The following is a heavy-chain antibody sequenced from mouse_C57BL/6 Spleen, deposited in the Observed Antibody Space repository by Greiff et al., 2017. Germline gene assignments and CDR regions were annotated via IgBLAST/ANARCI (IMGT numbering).Heavy chain of an antibody. CDR1: GYTFTSYW. J-gene: IGHJ4*01. CDR2: IDPNSGGT. V-gene: IGHV1-72*01. CDR3: ARGFPLSYYAMDY. Sequence: QVQLQQPGAELVKPGASVKLSCKASGYTFTSYWMHWVKQRPGGGLEWIGRIDPNSGGTKYNEKFKSKATLTVDKPSSTAYMQLSSLTSEDSAVYYCARGFPLSYYAMDYWGQGTSVTVSS.